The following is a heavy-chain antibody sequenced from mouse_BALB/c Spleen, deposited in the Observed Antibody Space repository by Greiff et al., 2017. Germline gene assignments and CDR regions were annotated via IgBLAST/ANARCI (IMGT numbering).Heavy chain of an antibody. V-gene: IGHV5-9-4*01. CDR2: ISSGGSYT. Sequence: DVMLVESGGGLVKPGGSLKLSCAASGFTFSSYAMSWVRQSPEKRLEWVAEISSGGSYTYYPDTVTGRFTISRDNAKNTLYLEMSSLRSEDTAMYYCARDGDGNAMDYWGQGTSVTVSS. D-gene: IGHD2-1*01. CDR3: ARDGDGNAMDY. CDR1: GFTFSSYA. J-gene: IGHJ4*01.